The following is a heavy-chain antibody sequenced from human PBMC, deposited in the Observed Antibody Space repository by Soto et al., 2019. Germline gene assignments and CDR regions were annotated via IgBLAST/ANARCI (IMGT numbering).Heavy chain of an antibody. CDR3: ARVWGRRFDY. Sequence: QVQLVESGGGVVQPGRSLRLSCAASGFTFSSYAMHWVRQAPGKGLEWVAVISYDGSNKYYADSVKGRFTISRDNSKNTLYLQMNSLRAEDTAVYYCARVWGRRFDYWGQGTLVTVSS. J-gene: IGHJ4*02. CDR2: ISYDGSNK. V-gene: IGHV3-30-3*01. D-gene: IGHD3-16*01. CDR1: GFTFSSYA.